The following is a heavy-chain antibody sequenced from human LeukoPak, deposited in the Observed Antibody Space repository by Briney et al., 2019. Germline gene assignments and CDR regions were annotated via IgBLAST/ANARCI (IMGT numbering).Heavy chain of an antibody. Sequence: ASVKVSCKASGYTFTSYGLSWVRQAPGQGLEWMGWISAYNDNTNYAQKLQGRVTMTTDTSTSTAYTELRSLTSDDTAVYYCARDFMIATGYFQHWGQGTLVTVSS. CDR2: ISAYNDNT. CDR1: GYTFTSYG. J-gene: IGHJ1*01. CDR3: ARDFMIATGYFQH. V-gene: IGHV1-18*01. D-gene: IGHD6-25*01.